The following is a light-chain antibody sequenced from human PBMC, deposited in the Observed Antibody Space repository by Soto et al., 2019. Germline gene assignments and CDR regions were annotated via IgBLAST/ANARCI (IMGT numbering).Light chain of an antibody. Sequence: SVLTQPASVSGSPGQSITISCTGTSSDVGGYNYVSWYQQHPGKAPKLIIYEVNNRPSEVSNRFSGSKSGNTASLTISGLQPEDEADYYCNSYTNRYTFVLGTGTKVTVL. CDR3: NSYTNRYTFV. J-gene: IGLJ1*01. CDR1: SSDVGGYNY. CDR2: EVN. V-gene: IGLV2-14*01.